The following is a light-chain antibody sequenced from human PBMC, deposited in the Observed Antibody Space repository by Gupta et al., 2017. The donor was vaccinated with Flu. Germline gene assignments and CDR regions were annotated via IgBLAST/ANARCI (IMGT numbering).Light chain of an antibody. CDR2: DAS. J-gene: IGKJ4*01. CDR3: QQRSNWPPLT. CDR1: QSVSSY. Sequence: EIVLTQSPATLSLSPGERATLSCRASQSVSSYLAWYQQKPGQAPRLLIYDASNRATGIPARFSGSGYGTELTLTISSREQEDFAVYYCQQRSNWPPLTFGGGTKVEIK. V-gene: IGKV3-11*01.